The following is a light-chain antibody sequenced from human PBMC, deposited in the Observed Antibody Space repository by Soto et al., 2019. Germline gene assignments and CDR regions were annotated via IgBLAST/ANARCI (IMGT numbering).Light chain of an antibody. CDR1: QSISRY. CDR3: QQRYSTPRT. V-gene: IGKV1-39*01. Sequence: DIQMTQSPSSLSASVGDRVTITCRASQSISRYLNWYQQMPGKAPQVLIYAASRLQSGVSSRFSGSGSGTDFRLPISSLHPEDFGTYYCQQRYSTPRTFGQVTKVDIK. J-gene: IGKJ1*01. CDR2: AAS.